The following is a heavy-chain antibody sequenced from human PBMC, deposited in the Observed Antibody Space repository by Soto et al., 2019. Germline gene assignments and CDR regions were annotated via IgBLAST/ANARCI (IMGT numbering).Heavy chain of an antibody. D-gene: IGHD3-3*01. CDR2: IDPSDSYT. J-gene: IGHJ6*02. V-gene: IGHV5-10-1*01. CDR3: ASTPRYVLRFLEWLPGGYYYGMDV. Sequence: LKISCKGSGYSFTSYWISWVRQMPGKGLEWMGRIDPSDSYTNYSPSFQGHVTISADKSISTAYPQWSSLKASDTAMYYCASTPRYVLRFLEWLPGGYYYGMDVWGQGTTVTVSS. CDR1: GYSFTSYW.